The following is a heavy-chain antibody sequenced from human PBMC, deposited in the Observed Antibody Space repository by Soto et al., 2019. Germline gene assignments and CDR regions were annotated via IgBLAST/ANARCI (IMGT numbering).Heavy chain of an antibody. Sequence: QVQLVQSGAEVKKPGASVKVSCKASGYTFTSYYMHWVRQAPGQGLEWMGIINPSGGSTSYAQKFQGRVTMTRDTSTSTVYMELSSLRSEVTAVYYCAREMASTYNLFPYYYGMDVWGQGTTVTVSS. CDR2: INPSGGST. V-gene: IGHV1-46*01. J-gene: IGHJ6*02. CDR3: AREMASTYNLFPYYYGMDV. D-gene: IGHD1-1*01. CDR1: GYTFTSYY.